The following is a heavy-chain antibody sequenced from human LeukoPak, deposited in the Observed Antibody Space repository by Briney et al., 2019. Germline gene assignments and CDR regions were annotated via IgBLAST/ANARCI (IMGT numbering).Heavy chain of an antibody. Sequence: SETLSLTCTVSGGSISSYYWSWIRQPPGKGLEWIGYIYYSGSTNYNPSLRSRVTISVDTSKNQCSLELTSITAADTAVYYCARLVKTTVTDRFDPWGQGTLVTISS. CDR3: ARLVKTTVTDRFDP. D-gene: IGHD4-17*01. CDR2: IYYSGST. J-gene: IGHJ5*02. CDR1: GGSISSYY. V-gene: IGHV4-59*08.